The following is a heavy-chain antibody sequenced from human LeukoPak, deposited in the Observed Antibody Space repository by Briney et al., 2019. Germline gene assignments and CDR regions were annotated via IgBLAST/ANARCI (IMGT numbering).Heavy chain of an antibody. CDR3: ARVLDISGYSGDFDY. CDR1: GFTFSSYW. J-gene: IGHJ4*02. V-gene: IGHV3-74*01. CDR2: INSDGSST. Sequence: GRSLRLSCAASGFTFSSYWMHWVRQAPGKGLVWVSRINSDGSSTSYADSVKGRFTISRDNAKNTLYLQMKSLRAEDTAVYYCARVLDISGYSGDFDYWGQGTLVTVSS. D-gene: IGHD3-22*01.